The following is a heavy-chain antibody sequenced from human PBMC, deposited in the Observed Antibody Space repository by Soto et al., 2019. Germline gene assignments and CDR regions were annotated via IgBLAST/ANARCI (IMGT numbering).Heavy chain of an antibody. CDR2: ISGSGGST. CDR3: AKVGNYYYYYMDV. V-gene: IGHV3-23*01. CDR1: GFTFSSYA. J-gene: IGHJ6*03. Sequence: EVQLLESGGGLVQPGGSLRLSCAASGFTFSSYAMSWVRQAPGKGLEWVSAISGSGGSTYYADSVKGRFTISRDNSKNTLYLQMNSLRAEDTAVYYFAKVGNYYYYYMDVWGKGTTVTVSS.